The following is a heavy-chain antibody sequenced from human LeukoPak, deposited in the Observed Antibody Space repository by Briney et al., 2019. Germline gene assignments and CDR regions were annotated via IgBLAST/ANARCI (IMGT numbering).Heavy chain of an antibody. J-gene: IGHJ3*02. V-gene: IGHV1-46*01. CDR3: ARSRGSLWFGPDAFDI. CDR2: INPSGGST. Sequence: KPGASVKVSCKASGYTFTSYYMHWVRQAPGQGLEWMGIINPSGGSTSYAQKFQGRVTMTRDTSTSTVYMELSSLRSEDTAVYYCARSRGSLWFGPDAFDIWGQGTMVTVSS. CDR1: GYTFTSYY. D-gene: IGHD3-10*01.